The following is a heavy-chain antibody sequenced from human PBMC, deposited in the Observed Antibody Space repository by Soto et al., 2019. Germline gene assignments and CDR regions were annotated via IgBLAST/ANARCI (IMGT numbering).Heavy chain of an antibody. CDR1: GFTFSSYA. Sequence: GSLRLSCAASGFTFSSYAMSWVRQAPGKGLEWVSAISGSGGSTYYADSVKGRFTISRDNSKNTLYLQMNSLRAEDTAVYYCAKGGSYSSSSGNYYYMDVWGKGTTVTVSS. CDR3: AKGGSYSSSSGNYYYMDV. D-gene: IGHD6-6*01. J-gene: IGHJ6*03. V-gene: IGHV3-23*01. CDR2: ISGSGGST.